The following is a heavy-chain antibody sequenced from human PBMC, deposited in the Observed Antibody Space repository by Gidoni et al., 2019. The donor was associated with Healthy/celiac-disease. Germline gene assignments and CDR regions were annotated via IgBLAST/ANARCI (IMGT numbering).Heavy chain of an antibody. D-gene: IGHD6-6*01. J-gene: IGHJ5*02. Sequence: QVQLQQWGAGLLKPSENLSLTCATYGGSFSGYYWSWIRQPPGKGLEWIGEINHSGSTNYNPSLKSRVTISVDTSKNQFSLKLSSVTAADTAVYHCASAPQLGTNGWFDPWGQGTLVTVSS. V-gene: IGHV4-34*01. CDR1: GGSFSGYY. CDR3: ASAPQLGTNGWFDP. CDR2: INHSGST.